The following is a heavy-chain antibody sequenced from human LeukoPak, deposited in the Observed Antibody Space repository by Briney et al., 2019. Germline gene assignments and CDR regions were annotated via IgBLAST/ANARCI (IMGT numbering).Heavy chain of an antibody. CDR3: ARGDSSSWYPLPYYYYGMDV. Sequence: PSETLSLTCTVSGGSISSYYWSWIRQPPGKGLEWIGYIYYSGSTNYNPSLKSRVTISVDTSKNQISLKLSSVTAADTAVYYCARGDSSSWYPLPYYYYGMDVWGQGTTVTVSS. V-gene: IGHV4-59*01. J-gene: IGHJ6*02. CDR2: IYYSGST. D-gene: IGHD6-13*01. CDR1: GGSISSYY.